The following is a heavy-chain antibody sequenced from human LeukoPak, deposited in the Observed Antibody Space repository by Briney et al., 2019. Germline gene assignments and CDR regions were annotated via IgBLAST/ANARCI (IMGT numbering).Heavy chain of an antibody. CDR2: ISVINDNT. Sequence: AASVKVSCKASGYTFTNYGISWVRQAPGQGLAWVGWISVINDNTNYAQKLQDRVTMTTDTSTSTAYMELRSLTSDDTAVYYCARDYYDRSGFDYWGQGTLVTVSS. CDR1: GYTFTNYG. V-gene: IGHV1-18*01. J-gene: IGHJ4*02. D-gene: IGHD3-22*01. CDR3: ARDYYDRSGFDY.